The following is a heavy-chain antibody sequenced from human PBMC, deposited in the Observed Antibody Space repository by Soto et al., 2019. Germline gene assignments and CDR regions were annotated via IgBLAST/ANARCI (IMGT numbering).Heavy chain of an antibody. CDR1: GFTFSSYA. Sequence: QVQLVESGGGVVQPGRSLRLSCAASGFTFSSYAMHWVRQAPGKGLEWVAVISYDGSNKYYADSVKGRFTISRDNSKNTLYLQMNSRRAEDTAVYYCARDKDMDVWGQGTTVTVSS. CDR3: ARDKDMDV. V-gene: IGHV3-30-3*01. J-gene: IGHJ6*02. CDR2: ISYDGSNK.